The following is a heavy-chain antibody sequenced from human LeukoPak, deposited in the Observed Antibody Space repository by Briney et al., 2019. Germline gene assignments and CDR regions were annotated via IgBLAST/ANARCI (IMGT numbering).Heavy chain of an antibody. V-gene: IGHV4-39*01. Sequence: SETLSLTCTVSGGSISSSSYYWGWIRQPPGKGLEWIGSIYYSGSTYYNPSLKSRVTISVDTSKNQFSLKLSSVTAADTAVYYCARGRFGVVIRYYYYSMDVWGKGTTVTVSS. J-gene: IGHJ6*03. D-gene: IGHD3-3*01. CDR1: GGSISSSSYY. CDR3: ARGRFGVVIRYYYYSMDV. CDR2: IYYSGST.